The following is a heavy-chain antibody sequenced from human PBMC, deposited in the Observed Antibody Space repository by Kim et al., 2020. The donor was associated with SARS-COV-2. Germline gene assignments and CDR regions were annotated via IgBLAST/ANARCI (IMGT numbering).Heavy chain of an antibody. V-gene: IGHV3-33*01. Sequence: SLRISCAASRFTFSTYGMHWVRQAPGKGLEWVATMWYDGSNKYYPDSVKGRFTVSRDNSKNTLYLQVNSLRAEDTAVYYCARGYCGTATCYTGGTYFDYWGRGTLVTVSS. J-gene: IGHJ4*02. CDR1: RFTFSTYG. D-gene: IGHD2-2*02. CDR3: ARGYCGTATCYTGGTYFDY. CDR2: MWYDGSNK.